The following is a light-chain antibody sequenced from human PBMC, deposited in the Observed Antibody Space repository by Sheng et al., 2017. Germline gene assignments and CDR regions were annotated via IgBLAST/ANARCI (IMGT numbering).Light chain of an antibody. Sequence: EIVLTQSPGTLSLSPGERATLSCRASQTVTRFLAWYQHKPGQPPRLLILAASSRATGIPDRFSGSGSGTDFTLTISRLEPEDSAVYYCQHYVRSPYTFGPGTRVVVK. CDR1: QTVTRF. V-gene: IGKV3-20*01. CDR2: AAS. J-gene: IGKJ3*01. CDR3: QHYVRSPYT.